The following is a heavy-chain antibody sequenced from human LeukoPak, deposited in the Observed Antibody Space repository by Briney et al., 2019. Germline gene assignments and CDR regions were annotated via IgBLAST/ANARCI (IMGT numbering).Heavy chain of an antibody. J-gene: IGHJ3*02. D-gene: IGHD3/OR15-3a*01. CDR3: ARDYDFSAFDI. CDR2: INIDGSSI. Sequence: GGSLRLSCAASGFTFSSYWMHWVRQAPGKGLVWVSRINIDGSSIIYADSVKGRFTISRDNAKNTLYVQMNSLTAEDTAVYYCARDYDFSAFDIWGQGTMVTVSS. CDR1: GFTFSSYW. V-gene: IGHV3-74*01.